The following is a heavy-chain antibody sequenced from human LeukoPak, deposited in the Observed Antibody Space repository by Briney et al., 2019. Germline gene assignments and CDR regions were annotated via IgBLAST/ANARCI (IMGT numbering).Heavy chain of an antibody. Sequence: GASVKVSCKTSGYTFTDYDVHWARQAPGQGLEWMGWINPNSATTNYAQRLQGRVTFTRDTSLSIAYMELSSLTSEDAAVYFCARGDFGETNTAFDVWGQGTLVAVSS. J-gene: IGHJ3*01. D-gene: IGHD4-17*01. CDR3: ARGDFGETNTAFDV. CDR1: GYTFTDYD. V-gene: IGHV1-8*03. CDR2: INPNSATT.